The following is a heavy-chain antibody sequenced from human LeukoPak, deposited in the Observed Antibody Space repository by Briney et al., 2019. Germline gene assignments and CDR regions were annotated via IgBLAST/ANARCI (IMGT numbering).Heavy chain of an antibody. J-gene: IGHJ4*02. D-gene: IGHD6-19*01. CDR3: ARDGIAVAGTGDFRDY. CDR2: ISSSSSYI. V-gene: IGHV3-21*01. Sequence: GGSLRLSCAASGFTFSSYSMNWVRQAPGKGLEWVSSISSSSSYIYYADSVKGRFTISRDNSKNTLYLQMNSLRAEDTAVYYCARDGIAVAGTGDFRDYWGQGTLVTVSS. CDR1: GFTFSSYS.